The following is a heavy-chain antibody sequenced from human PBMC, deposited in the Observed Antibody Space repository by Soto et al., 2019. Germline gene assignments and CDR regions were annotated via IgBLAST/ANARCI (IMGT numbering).Heavy chain of an antibody. V-gene: IGHV3-30-3*01. CDR1: VFSFSDHA. D-gene: IGHD5-12*01. CDR2: VAHDGTSK. Sequence: GWSLRLSCASSVFSFSDHAMHWVRRAPGKGLEWVALVAHDGTSKYYAGSVKGRFTISRDNSKNTLYLQMNSLRAEDTAVYYCARPRRGYNPDAFDIWGQGTMVTVSS. J-gene: IGHJ3*02. CDR3: ARPRRGYNPDAFDI.